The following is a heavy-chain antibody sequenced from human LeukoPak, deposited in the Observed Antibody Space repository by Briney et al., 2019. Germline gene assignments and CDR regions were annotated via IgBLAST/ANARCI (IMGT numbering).Heavy chain of an antibody. D-gene: IGHD1-26*01. CDR1: GYTFTGYY. V-gene: IGHV1-2*06. CDR3: ARVEGSGSYDY. Sequence: ASVKVSCRASGYTFTGYYMHWVRQAPGQGLEWMGRINPNSGSTNYAQMFQGRVTITRDTSISTAYMELSRLRSDDTAVYYCARVEGSGSYDYWGQGTLVTVSS. CDR2: INPNSGST. J-gene: IGHJ4*02.